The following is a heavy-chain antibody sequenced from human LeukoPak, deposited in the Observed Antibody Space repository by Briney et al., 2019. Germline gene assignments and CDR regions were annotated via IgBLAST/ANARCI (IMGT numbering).Heavy chain of an antibody. Sequence: GGSLRLSCAASGFTFSSYSMNWVRQAPGRGLEWVSSISSSSSYIYYADSVKGRFTISRDNAKNSLYLQMNSLRAEDTAVYYCATQPSSTCCPSAPCHFDYWGQGTLVTVSS. J-gene: IGHJ4*02. D-gene: IGHD2-2*01. V-gene: IGHV3-21*01. CDR1: GFTFSSYS. CDR2: ISSSSSYI. CDR3: ATQPSSTCCPSAPCHFDY.